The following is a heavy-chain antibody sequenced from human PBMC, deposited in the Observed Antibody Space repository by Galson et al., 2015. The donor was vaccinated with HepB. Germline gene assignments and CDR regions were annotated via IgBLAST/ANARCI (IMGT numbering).Heavy chain of an antibody. J-gene: IGHJ3*02. V-gene: IGHV3-30-3*01. D-gene: IGHD4-17*01. CDR2: ISYDGSNK. Sequence: SLRLSCAASGFTFSSYAMHWVRQAPGKGLEWVAVISYDGSNKYYADSVKGRFTISRDNSKNTLYLQMNSLRAEDTAVYYCARDQGYGDYVFDAFDIWGQGTMVTVSS. CDR1: GFTFSSYA. CDR3: ARDQGYGDYVFDAFDI.